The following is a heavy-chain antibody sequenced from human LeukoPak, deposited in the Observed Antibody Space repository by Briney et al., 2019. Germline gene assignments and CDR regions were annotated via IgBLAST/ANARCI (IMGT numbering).Heavy chain of an antibody. D-gene: IGHD5-12*01. Sequence: ASVKVSCKPSGYTFTSYDINWVRHATGQGREWMGWMNPNSGNTGYAQKFQGRVTTTRNTSTSTAYMELSSLRSEDTAVYYCARTRGYSGYDLTYYDYGMDVWGQGTTVTVSS. V-gene: IGHV1-8*01. CDR3: ARTRGYSGYDLTYYDYGMDV. J-gene: IGHJ6*02. CDR1: GYTFTSYD. CDR2: MNPNSGNT.